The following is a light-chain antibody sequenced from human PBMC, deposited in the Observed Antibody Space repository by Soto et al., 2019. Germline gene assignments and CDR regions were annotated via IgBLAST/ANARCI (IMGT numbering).Light chain of an antibody. CDR1: QSISYY. V-gene: IGKV3-11*01. Sequence: EIVLTQSPATLSLSPGERATLSCRASQSISYYLAWYQQKPGQAPRLLIYDASNRATGIPARFSGSGSGTDFTLTISSLEPEDFAVYYCQQYYSYPWTFGQGTKVEIK. CDR2: DAS. CDR3: QQYYSYPWT. J-gene: IGKJ1*01.